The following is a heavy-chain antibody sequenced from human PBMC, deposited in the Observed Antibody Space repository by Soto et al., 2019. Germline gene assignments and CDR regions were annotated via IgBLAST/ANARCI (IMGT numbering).Heavy chain of an antibody. CDR3: ARAKYYYDSHTGGWFDP. V-gene: IGHV3-21*01. D-gene: IGHD3-22*01. J-gene: IGHJ5*02. Sequence: EVQLVESGGGLVKPGGSLRLSCAASGFTFSSYSMNWVRQAPGKGLEWVSSISSSSSYIYYADSVKGRFTISRDNAKNSMSLQMNSLRAEDTDVYYCARAKYYYDSHTGGWFDPWGQGTLVTVSS. CDR2: ISSSSSYI. CDR1: GFTFSSYS.